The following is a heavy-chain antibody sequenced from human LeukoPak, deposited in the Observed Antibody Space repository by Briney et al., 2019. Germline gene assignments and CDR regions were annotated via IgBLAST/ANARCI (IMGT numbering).Heavy chain of an antibody. CDR1: GGSISSRSYY. D-gene: IGHD1-26*01. CDR2: IYYSGST. J-gene: IGHJ5*02. V-gene: IGHV4-39*07. CDR3: ARDRGRTWFDP. Sequence: SETLSLTCTLSGGSISSRSYYWGWIRQPPGKGLEWLGSIYYSGSTYYNPSLKSRATISVDTSQNQFSLKLSSVTAADTAVYYCARDRGRTWFDPWGEGALVAVSS.